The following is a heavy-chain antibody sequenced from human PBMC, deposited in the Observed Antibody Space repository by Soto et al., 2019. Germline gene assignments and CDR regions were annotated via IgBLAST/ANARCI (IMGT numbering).Heavy chain of an antibody. D-gene: IGHD3-3*01. CDR3: AKDRSDFWSAYMENWFDP. CDR1: GFTFSSYA. J-gene: IGHJ5*02. CDR2: ISGSGGST. Sequence: GGSLRLSCAASGFTFSSYAMSWVRQAPGKGLEWATAISGSGGSTYYADSVKGRFTISRDNSKNTLYLQMNSLRAEDTAVYYCAKDRSDFWSAYMENWFDPWGQGTLVTVSS. V-gene: IGHV3-23*01.